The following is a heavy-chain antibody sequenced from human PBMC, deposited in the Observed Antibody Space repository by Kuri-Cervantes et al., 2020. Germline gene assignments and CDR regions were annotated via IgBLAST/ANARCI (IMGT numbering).Heavy chain of an antibody. CDR3: AKDPGGGYSYGPPPHYFDY. CDR1: GFTFSYYG. J-gene: IGHJ4*02. CDR2: IGSAVDT. D-gene: IGHD5-18*01. V-gene: IGHV3-13*01. Sequence: GGSLRLSCAASGFTFSYYGKGLVWVSGIGSAVDTYYPGSVKGRFTISRDNSKNTLYLQMNSLRAEDTAVYYCAKDPGGGYSYGPPPHYFDYWGQGTLVTVSS.